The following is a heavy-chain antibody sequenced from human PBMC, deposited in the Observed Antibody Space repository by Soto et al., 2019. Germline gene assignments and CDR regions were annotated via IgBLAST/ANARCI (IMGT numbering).Heavy chain of an antibody. CDR1: GFSLTTSGVG. D-gene: IGHD5-12*01. CDR2: IYWDDDT. CDR3: SHSREVATTEDFRH. V-gene: IGHV2-5*02. J-gene: IGHJ1*01. Sequence: QITLKESGPTLVKPTQPLTLTCSFTGFSLTTSGVGVGWIRQPPGKALEWLGIIYWDDDTRYSPSLQSRLTITKDTSKNQVVLTMTNMDPVDTATYDCSHSREVATTEDFRHWGQGALVTVSS.